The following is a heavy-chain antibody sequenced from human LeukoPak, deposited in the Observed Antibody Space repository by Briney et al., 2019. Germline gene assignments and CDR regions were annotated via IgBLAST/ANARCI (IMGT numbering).Heavy chain of an antibody. V-gene: IGHV3-30-3*01. J-gene: IGHJ3*02. CDR1: GFTFNSYS. D-gene: IGHD1-26*01. CDR2: ISDDETYK. CDR3: AKGFIVGATLNAFDI. Sequence: PGGSLRLSCAASGFTFNSYSMHWVRQAPGKGLEWVTAISDDETYKFYADSVKGRFTISRDNSKNTLYLQMNSLRAEDTAVYYCAKGFIVGATLNAFDIWGQGTMVTVSS.